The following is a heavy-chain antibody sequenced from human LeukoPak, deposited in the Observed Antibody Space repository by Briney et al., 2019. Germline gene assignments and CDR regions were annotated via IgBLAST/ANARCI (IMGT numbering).Heavy chain of an antibody. D-gene: IGHD2-2*01. CDR3: ARDGDCSSTSCYPGYFDY. CDR1: GFTFSSYG. CDR2: IRYDGSNK. V-gene: IGHV3-30*02. J-gene: IGHJ4*02. Sequence: GGSLRLSCAASGFTFSSYGMHWVRQAPGKGLEWVAFIRYDGSNKYYADSVKGRFTISRDNSKNTLYLQMNSLRAEDTAVYYCARDGDCSSTSCYPGYFDYWGQGTLVTVSS.